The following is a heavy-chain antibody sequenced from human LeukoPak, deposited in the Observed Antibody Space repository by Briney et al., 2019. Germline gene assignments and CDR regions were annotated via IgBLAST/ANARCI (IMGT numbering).Heavy chain of an antibody. CDR2: INHSGST. D-gene: IGHD2-15*01. V-gene: IGHV4-34*01. CDR1: GGSFSGYY. J-gene: IGHJ4*02. Sequence: SETLSPTCAVYGGSFSGYYWSWIRQPPGKGLEWIGEINHSGSTNYNPSLKSRVTISVDTSKNQFSLKLSSVTAADTAVYYCARGGGSREVVVAAHTTSYYFDYWGQGTLVTVSS. CDR3: ARGGGSREVVVAAHTTSYYFDY.